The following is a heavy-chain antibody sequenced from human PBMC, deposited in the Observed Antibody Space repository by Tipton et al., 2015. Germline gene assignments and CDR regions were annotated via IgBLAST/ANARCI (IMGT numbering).Heavy chain of an antibody. D-gene: IGHD2-15*01. CDR2: INQDGSEE. J-gene: IGHJ6*02. CDR1: GFTFSSYW. CDR3: ARVEAASLYFHYYYGMDV. V-gene: IGHV3-7*05. Sequence: SLRLSCVASGFTFSSYWMSWVRQAPGKGLEWVAYINQDGSEEFFVDSVKGRFTISRDSAKNSVYLQMNSLRAEDTAVYYCARVEAASLYFHYYYGMDVWGQGTTVTVSS.